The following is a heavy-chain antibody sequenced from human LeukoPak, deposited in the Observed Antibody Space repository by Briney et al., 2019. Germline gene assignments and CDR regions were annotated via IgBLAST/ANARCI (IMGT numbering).Heavy chain of an antibody. Sequence: SETLSLTCTVSGYSISSGYYWGWIRQPPGKGLEWIGSIYHSGRTFYNPSLKSRVTISVDTSKNQFSLKLTSVTAADTAVYYCARDLLVHYYGSGSYFDYWGQGTLVTVSS. D-gene: IGHD3-10*01. J-gene: IGHJ4*02. CDR2: IYHSGRT. CDR3: ARDLLVHYYGSGSYFDY. CDR1: GYSISSGYY. V-gene: IGHV4-38-2*02.